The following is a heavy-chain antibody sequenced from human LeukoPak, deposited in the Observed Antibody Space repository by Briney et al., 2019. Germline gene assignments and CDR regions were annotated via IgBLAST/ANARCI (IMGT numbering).Heavy chain of an antibody. CDR2: INHSGST. CDR3: ASVGDYDSSGYSPYNWFDP. CDR1: GGSFSGYY. D-gene: IGHD3-22*01. J-gene: IGHJ5*02. Sequence: PSETLSLTCAVYGGSFSGYYWSWIRQPPGKRLEWIGEINHSGSTNYNPSLKSRVTISVDTSKNQFSLKLSSVTAADTAVYYCASVGDYDSSGYSPYNWFDPWGQGTLVTVSS. V-gene: IGHV4-34*01.